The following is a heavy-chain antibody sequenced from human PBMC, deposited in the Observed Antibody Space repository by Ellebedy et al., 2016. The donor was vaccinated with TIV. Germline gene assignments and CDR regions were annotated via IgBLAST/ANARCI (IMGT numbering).Heavy chain of an antibody. CDR1: GGPISSSSYY. CDR3: ARRQDIVLMVYANRAFDY. CDR2: IYYSGST. D-gene: IGHD2-8*01. Sequence: SETLSLXXTVSGGPISSSSYYWGWIRQPPGKGLEWIGSIYYSGSTYYNPSLKSRVTISVDTSKNQFSLKLSSVTAADTAVYYCARRQDIVLMVYANRAFDYWGQGTLVTVSS. J-gene: IGHJ4*02. V-gene: IGHV4-39*01.